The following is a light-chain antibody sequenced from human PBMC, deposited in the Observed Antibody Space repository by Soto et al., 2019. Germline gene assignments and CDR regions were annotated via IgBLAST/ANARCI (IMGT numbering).Light chain of an antibody. Sequence: EIVVVQSPGSLAWSPEGRATVSCRSSQAITTLAWYHPKAGQAPRLRIYRVSSSSTGVPYRFRGSGCGTVHTFNISRLELEDFEEYYCHQYGNLPLHFGGGT. CDR3: HQYGNLPLH. CDR1: QAITT. CDR2: RVS. V-gene: IGKV3-20*01. J-gene: IGKJ4*01.